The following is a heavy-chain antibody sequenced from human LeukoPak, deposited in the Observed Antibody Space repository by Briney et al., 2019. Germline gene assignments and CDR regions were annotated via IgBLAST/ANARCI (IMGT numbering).Heavy chain of an antibody. CDR3: ARLSKQLTAGNPFDI. Sequence: PSETLSLTCTGSGGSISSYYWSWIRQPPGNGLAWMGYIYYSGSTNYNPSLKSRVTISVDTSKNQFSLTRSSVTAADTAVYYCARLSKQLTAGNPFDIWGQGTVVTFSS. V-gene: IGHV4-59*08. J-gene: IGHJ3*02. CDR1: GGSISSYY. D-gene: IGHD6-13*01. CDR2: IYYSGST.